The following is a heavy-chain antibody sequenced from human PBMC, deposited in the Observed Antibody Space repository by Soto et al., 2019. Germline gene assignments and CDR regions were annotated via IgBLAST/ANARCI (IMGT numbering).Heavy chain of an antibody. CDR1: GGSFSGYY. CDR3: ARGRVVVVPAATGYYYYYGMDV. CDR2: INHSGST. V-gene: IGHV4-34*01. Sequence: SETLSLTCAVYGGSFSGYYWSWIRQPPGKGLEWIGEINHSGSTNYNPSLKSRVTISVDTSKNQFSLKLSSVTAADTAVYYCARGRVVVVPAATGYYYYYGMDVWGQGTTVTVSS. J-gene: IGHJ6*02. D-gene: IGHD2-2*01.